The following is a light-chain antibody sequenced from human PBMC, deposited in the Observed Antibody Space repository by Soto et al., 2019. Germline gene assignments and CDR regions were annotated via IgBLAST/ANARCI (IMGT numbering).Light chain of an antibody. J-gene: IGKJ2*01. CDR3: QQYNSFSGYT. CDR1: QSIKNW. Sequence: DIQMTQSPSTLSASVGDTVTITCRASQSIKNWLAWYQQKPGKAPKLLIYKASTLESGVPSRFSGSASGTEFTLTISSLHPDDFASYYCQQYNSFSGYTFGQGTRLEIK. CDR2: KAS. V-gene: IGKV1-5*03.